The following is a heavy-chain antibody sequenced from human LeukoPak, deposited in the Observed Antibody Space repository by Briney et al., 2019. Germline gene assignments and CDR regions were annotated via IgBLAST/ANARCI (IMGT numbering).Heavy chain of an antibody. CDR2: IYHSGST. CDR1: CGSISSSNW. Sequence: SGTLSLTCAVSCGSISSSNWWSWVRQPPGKGLEWTGEIYHSGSTNYNPSLKSRVTISVDKSKNQFSLKLSSVTAADTAVYYCARDTVVQAAICAFDIWGQGTMVTVSS. CDR3: ARDTVVQAAICAFDI. D-gene: IGHD2-2*01. J-gene: IGHJ3*02. V-gene: IGHV4-4*02.